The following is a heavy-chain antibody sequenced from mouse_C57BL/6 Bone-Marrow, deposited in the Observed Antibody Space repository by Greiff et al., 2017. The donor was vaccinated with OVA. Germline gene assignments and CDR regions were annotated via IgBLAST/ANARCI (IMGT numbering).Heavy chain of an antibody. J-gene: IGHJ3*01. D-gene: IGHD1-2*01. CDR1: GYTFTSYW. V-gene: IGHV1-64*01. CDR3: ARSLRRRKCLAY. CDR2: IPPNSGST. Sequence: VQLQQPGAELVKPGASVKLSCKASGYTFTSYWMHWVKQRPGQGLEWIGMIPPNSGSTNYNEKFKSKATLTVDKSSSTAYMQLSSLTSEDSAVYDCARSLRRRKCLAYWGQGTLVTVSA.